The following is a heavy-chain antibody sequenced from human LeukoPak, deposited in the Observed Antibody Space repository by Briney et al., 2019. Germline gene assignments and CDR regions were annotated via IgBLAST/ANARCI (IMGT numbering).Heavy chain of an antibody. V-gene: IGHV1-46*01. Sequence: ASVKVSCKTSGYTFTKYLIHWVRQAPGQGLGWMGTINPQGDSTNYSQRFQGRITLTEDTSTSTVYMELSSLTSEDTAVYYCARPSYCVADNCGYWLDPWGPGTLVTVSS. J-gene: IGHJ5*02. CDR3: ARPSYCVADNCGYWLDP. CDR1: GYTFTKYL. CDR2: INPQGDST. D-gene: IGHD2-21*01.